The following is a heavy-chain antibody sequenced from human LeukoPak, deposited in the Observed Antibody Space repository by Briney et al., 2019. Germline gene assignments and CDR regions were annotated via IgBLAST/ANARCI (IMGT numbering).Heavy chain of an antibody. D-gene: IGHD6-13*01. Sequence: ASVKVSCKASGYTFTGYYTHWVRQAPGQGLEWMGWVTPHSGVTNYAQKFQDRVTMTRDTSISTAYMELNSLRSEDTAVYYCARELIAAAALDVWGRGTTVTVSS. CDR2: VTPHSGVT. CDR1: GYTFTGYY. V-gene: IGHV1-2*02. J-gene: IGHJ6*04. CDR3: ARELIAAAALDV.